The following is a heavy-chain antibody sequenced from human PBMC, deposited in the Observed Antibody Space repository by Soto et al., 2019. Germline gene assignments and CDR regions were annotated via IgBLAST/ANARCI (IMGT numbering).Heavy chain of an antibody. J-gene: IGHJ4*02. CDR1: GFTFSSYN. D-gene: IGHD6-13*01. CDR2: ISGSSSYI. CDR3: ARDSSSWYY. V-gene: IGHV3-21*01. Sequence: VGSLRLSCAASGFTFSSYNMNWVRQAPGKGLEWVSSISGSSSYIYYSDSVKGRFTISRDNAKNSLYLQMNSLRAEDTAVYFCARDSSSWYYWGQGTLVTVSS.